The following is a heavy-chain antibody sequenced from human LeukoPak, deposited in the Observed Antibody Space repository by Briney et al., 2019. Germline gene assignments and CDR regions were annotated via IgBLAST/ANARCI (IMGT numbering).Heavy chain of an antibody. J-gene: IGHJ3*01. V-gene: IGHV3-72*01. CDR3: AKGYSGLRIYALDV. CDR1: GFTFSDYY. Sequence: GGSLRLSCAGSGFTFSDYYIDWVRQAPGKGPEWVGRNRNKGNSDCKEYAASVKGRYSISRDDSKNLQILQMNSLRTEDTAVYHCAKGYSGLRIYALDVWGQGTGVTVSP. CDR2: NRNKGNSDCK. D-gene: IGHD1-26*01.